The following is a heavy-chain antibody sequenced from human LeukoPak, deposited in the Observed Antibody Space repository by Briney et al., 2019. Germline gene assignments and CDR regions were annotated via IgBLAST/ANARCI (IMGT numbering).Heavy chain of an antibody. CDR1: GFTFSNAW. CDR2: ISGSGGST. D-gene: IGHD3-22*01. CDR3: ARADYYDSSGYPRSLDY. Sequence: PGGSLRLSCAASGFTFSNAWMSWVRQAPGKGLEWVSAISGSGGSTYYADSVKGRFTISRDNSKNTLYLQMNSLRAEDTAVYYCARADYYDSSGYPRSLDYWGQGTLDTVSS. V-gene: IGHV3-23*01. J-gene: IGHJ4*02.